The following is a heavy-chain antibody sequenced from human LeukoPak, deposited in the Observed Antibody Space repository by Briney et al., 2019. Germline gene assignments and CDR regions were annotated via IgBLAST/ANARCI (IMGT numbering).Heavy chain of an antibody. J-gene: IGHJ4*02. CDR1: GFTFSSYS. CDR2: IKSKTDGGTT. CDR3: TTDLPEWELHGRIDY. D-gene: IGHD1-26*01. Sequence: GGSLRLSCAASGFTFSSYSMNWARQAPGKGLEWVGRIKSKTDGGTTDYAAPVKGRFTISRDDSKNTLYLQMNSLKTEDTAVYYCTTDLPEWELHGRIDYWGQGTLVTVSS. V-gene: IGHV3-15*01.